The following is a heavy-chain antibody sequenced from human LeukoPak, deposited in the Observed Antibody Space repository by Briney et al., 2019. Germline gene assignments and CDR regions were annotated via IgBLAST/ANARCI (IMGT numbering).Heavy chain of an antibody. CDR3: ARGMTDAFDT. Sequence: GGSLRLSCAASGFTVSYNYMSWVRQAPGKGLEWVSLIYSGGSTYYADSVKGRFSISRDNSKNTLYLQMNSLRAEDTAVYCCARGMTDAFDTWGQGTMVTVSS. CDR2: IYSGGST. CDR1: GFTVSYNY. J-gene: IGHJ3*02. V-gene: IGHV3-66*01.